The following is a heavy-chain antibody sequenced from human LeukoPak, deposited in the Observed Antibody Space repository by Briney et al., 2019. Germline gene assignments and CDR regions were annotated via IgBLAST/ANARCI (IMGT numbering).Heavy chain of an antibody. J-gene: IGHJ4*02. CDR2: IYYSGST. V-gene: IGHV4-31*03. CDR1: GGSISSGGYY. CDR3: ARVPAFSGYGLDY. Sequence: SQTLSLTCTVSGGSISSGGYYWSWIRQHPGKGLEWIGYIYYSGSTYYNPSLKSRVTLSVDTSKNQFSLKLSSVTAADTAVYYCARVPAFSGYGLDYWGQGTLVTVSS. D-gene: IGHD3-22*01.